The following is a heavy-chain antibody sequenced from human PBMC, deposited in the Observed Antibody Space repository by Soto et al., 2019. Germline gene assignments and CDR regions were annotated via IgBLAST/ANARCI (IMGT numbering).Heavy chain of an antibody. Sequence: SETLSLTCGVSCYSISSGYYWGWIRQPPGKGLEWIGSIYHYGATYHNSALKSRATISVDTSKNQISLKLTSVTAADTAVYFCARVDTAMAPFDYWGQGTVVTV. CDR2: IYHYGAT. CDR3: ARVDTAMAPFDY. V-gene: IGHV4-38-2*01. D-gene: IGHD5-18*01. CDR1: CYSISSGYY. J-gene: IGHJ4*02.